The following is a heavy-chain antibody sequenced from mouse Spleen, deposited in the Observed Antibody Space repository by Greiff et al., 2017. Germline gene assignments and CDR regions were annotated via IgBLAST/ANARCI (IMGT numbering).Heavy chain of an antibody. V-gene: IGHV1-82*01. CDR1: GYAFSSSW. D-gene: IGHD1-1*01. J-gene: IGHJ2*01. CDR3: ARDGYYGSSPLDY. CDR2: IYPGDGDT. Sequence: VKLQESGPELVKPGASVKISCKASGYAFSSSWMNWVKQRPGKGLEWIGRIYPGDGDTNYNGKFKGKATLTADKSSSTAYMQLSSLTSEDSAVYFCARDGYYGSSPLDYWGQGTTLTVSS.